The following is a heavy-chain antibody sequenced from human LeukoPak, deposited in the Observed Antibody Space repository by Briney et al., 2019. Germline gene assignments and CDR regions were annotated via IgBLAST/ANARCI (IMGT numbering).Heavy chain of an antibody. CDR3: ARLGVGYYYYYGMDV. V-gene: IGHV4-34*01. J-gene: IGHJ6*02. D-gene: IGHD3-10*01. CDR1: GGSFSGYY. CDR2: INHSGST. Sequence: SETLSLTCAVYGGSFSGYYWSWIRQPPGEGLEWIGEINHSGSTNYNPSLKSRVTISVDTSKNQFSLKLSSVTAADTAVYYCARLGVGYYYYYGMDVWGQGTTVTVSS.